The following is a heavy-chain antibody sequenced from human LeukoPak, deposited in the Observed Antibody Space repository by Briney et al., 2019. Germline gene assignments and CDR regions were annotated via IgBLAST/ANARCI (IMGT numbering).Heavy chain of an antibody. V-gene: IGHV4-39*02. J-gene: IGHJ2*01. CDR1: GGSISSSSYY. Sequence: SETLSLTCTVSGGSISSSSYYWGWIRQPPGKGLEWIGSIYYSGSTYYNPSLKSRVTISVDTSKNQFSLKLSSVTAADTAVYYCARDRSGSYDWYFDLWGRGTLVTVSS. D-gene: IGHD1-26*01. CDR2: IYYSGST. CDR3: ARDRSGSYDWYFDL.